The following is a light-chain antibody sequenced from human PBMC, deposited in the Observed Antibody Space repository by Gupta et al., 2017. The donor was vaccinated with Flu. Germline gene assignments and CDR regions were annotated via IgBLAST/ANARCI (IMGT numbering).Light chain of an antibody. J-gene: IGKJ3*01. CDR2: LGS. CDR1: QSLLHSNGYNY. V-gene: IGKV2-28*01. CDR3: MQALQTPLFT. Sequence: DIVMTQYPLSLPVTPGEPASISCRSSQSLLHSNGYNYLDWYLQKPGQSPQLLIYLGSNRASGVPDRFSGSGSGTDFTLKISRVEAEDVGVYYCMQALQTPLFTFGPGTKVDIK.